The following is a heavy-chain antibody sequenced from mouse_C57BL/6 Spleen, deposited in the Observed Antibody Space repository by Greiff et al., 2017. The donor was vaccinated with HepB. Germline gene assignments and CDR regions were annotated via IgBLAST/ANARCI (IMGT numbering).Heavy chain of an antibody. CDR3: ARVSGGYGSSPFDY. D-gene: IGHD1-1*01. Sequence: EVKLMESGGGLVKPGGSLKLSCAASGFTFSSYAMSWVRQTPEKRLEWVATISDGGSYTYYPDNVKGRFTFSRDNAKNNLYLQMSHLKSEDTAMYYGARVSGGYGSSPFDYWGQGTTLTVSS. CDR1: GFTFSSYA. V-gene: IGHV5-4*03. J-gene: IGHJ2*01. CDR2: ISDGGSYT.